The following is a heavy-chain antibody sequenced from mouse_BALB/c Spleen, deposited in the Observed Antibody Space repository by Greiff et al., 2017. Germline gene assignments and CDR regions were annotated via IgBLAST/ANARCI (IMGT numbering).Heavy chain of an antibody. V-gene: IGHV10-1*02. J-gene: IGHJ4*01. Sequence: EVQGVESGGGLVQPKGSLKLSCAASGFTFNTYAMNWVRQAPGKGMEWVARIRSKSNNYATYYADSVKDRFTISRDDSQSMLYLQMNNLKTEDTAMYYCVRRERKFITTATGYAMDYWGQGTSVTVSS. CDR1: GFTFNTYA. CDR2: IRSKSNNYAT. D-gene: IGHD1-2*01. CDR3: VRRERKFITTATGYAMDY.